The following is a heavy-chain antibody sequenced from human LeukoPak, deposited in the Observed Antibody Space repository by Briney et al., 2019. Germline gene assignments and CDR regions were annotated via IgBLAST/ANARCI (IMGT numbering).Heavy chain of an antibody. D-gene: IGHD2-15*01. Sequence: ASVKVSCKASGGTFSSYAISWVRQAPGQGLEWKGMIIPILGIANYAQKFQGRVTITADKSTSTAYMELSSLRSEDTAVYYCARHRLGYCSCGSCYSDAFDIWGQGTMVTVSS. J-gene: IGHJ3*02. CDR3: ARHRLGYCSCGSCYSDAFDI. V-gene: IGHV1-69*04. CDR1: GGTFSSYA. CDR2: IIPILGIA.